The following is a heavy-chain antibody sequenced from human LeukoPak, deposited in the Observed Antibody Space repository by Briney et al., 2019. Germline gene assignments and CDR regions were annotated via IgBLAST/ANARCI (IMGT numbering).Heavy chain of an antibody. J-gene: IGHJ4*02. Sequence: GGSLRLSCAASGFTFSSYEMNWVRQAPGKGLEWVSYISSSGSTIYYADSVKGRFTISRDNAKNSLYLQMNSLRAEDTAVYYCARDMGWQQFDQWGQGTLVTVSS. CDR1: GFTFSSYE. CDR3: ARDMGWQQFDQ. D-gene: IGHD5-24*01. CDR2: ISSSGSTI. V-gene: IGHV3-48*03.